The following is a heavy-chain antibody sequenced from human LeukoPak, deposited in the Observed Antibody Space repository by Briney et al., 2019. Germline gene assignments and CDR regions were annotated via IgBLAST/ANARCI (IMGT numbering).Heavy chain of an antibody. Sequence: SETLSLTCTVSGYSISSGYYWGWIRQPPGKGLEWIGSIYHSGRTFYNPSLKSRVIISVDTSKNQFSLKLSSVTAADTAVYYCATAHRYSGSYYNYWGQGTLVTVSS. CDR3: ATAHRYSGSYYNY. V-gene: IGHV4-38-2*02. CDR1: GYSISSGYY. J-gene: IGHJ4*02. D-gene: IGHD1-26*01. CDR2: IYHSGRT.